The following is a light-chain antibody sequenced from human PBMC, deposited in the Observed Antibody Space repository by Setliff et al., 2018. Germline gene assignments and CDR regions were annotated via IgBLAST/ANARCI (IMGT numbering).Light chain of an antibody. CDR3: ASYAGANAYVV. CDR1: SSDIGAYNY. V-gene: IGLV2-14*03. CDR2: DVT. J-gene: IGLJ2*01. Sequence: QSALTQPASVSGSPGQSITISCTGASSDIGAYNYVSWYQQYPRQAPKLIIYDVTKRPSGVSYRFSGFKSGNTASLTVSGLQAGDEADYFCASYAGANAYVVFGGGTKATVL.